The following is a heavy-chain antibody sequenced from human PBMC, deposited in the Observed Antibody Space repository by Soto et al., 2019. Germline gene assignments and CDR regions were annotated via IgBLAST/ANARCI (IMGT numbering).Heavy chain of an antibody. V-gene: IGHV3-11*01. Sequence: QVQLVESGGGLVKPGGSLRLSCAASGFTFSDYYMSWIRQAPGKGMEWVSYISSSGSTIYYADSVKGRFTISRDNAKNSLYLQMNSLRAEDTAVYYCAKLTTVTTQNWYFDLWGRGTLVTVSS. CDR1: GFTFSDYY. CDR2: ISSSGSTI. CDR3: AKLTTVTTQNWYFDL. J-gene: IGHJ2*01. D-gene: IGHD4-17*01.